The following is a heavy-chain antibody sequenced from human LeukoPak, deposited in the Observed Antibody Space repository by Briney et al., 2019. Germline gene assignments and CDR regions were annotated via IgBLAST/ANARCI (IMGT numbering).Heavy chain of an antibody. Sequence: SETLSLTCTVSGGSISSYYWSWIRQPAGKGLEWIGRIYTSGNTYYNASLKSRVTIYIDTSKNQFSLNLSSVTAADTAVYYCAKSGGSGLIDYWGQGTLVTVSS. V-gene: IGHV4-4*07. CDR2: IYTSGNT. J-gene: IGHJ4*02. D-gene: IGHD1-26*01. CDR3: AKSGGSGLIDY. CDR1: GGSISSYY.